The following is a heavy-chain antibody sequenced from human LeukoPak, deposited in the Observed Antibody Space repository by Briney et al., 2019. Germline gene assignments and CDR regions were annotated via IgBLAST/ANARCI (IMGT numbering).Heavy chain of an antibody. CDR1: GFTFSSYW. D-gene: IGHD1-26*01. V-gene: IGHV3-7*04. CDR3: ARDPSGESGSFP. Sequence: GGSLRLSCAASGFTFSSYWMSWVGQAPGKGLEWGANIKEDGSEKYYVDSVKGRFTISGDNAKNSLCLQMNSLRAEDTAVYYCARDPSGESGSFPWGQGTLVTVSS. CDR2: IKEDGSEK. J-gene: IGHJ5*02.